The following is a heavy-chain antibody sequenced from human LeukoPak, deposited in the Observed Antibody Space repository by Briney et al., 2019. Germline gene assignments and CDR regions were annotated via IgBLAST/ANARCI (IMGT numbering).Heavy chain of an antibody. D-gene: IGHD6-19*01. V-gene: IGHV4-34*01. CDR3: ANSGWTPRGYFDY. J-gene: IGHJ4*02. Sequence: SETLSLTCAVYGGSFSGYYWSWIRQPPGKGLEWIGEINHSGSTNYNPSLKSRVTISVDTSKNQFSLKLSSVTAADTAVYYCANSGWTPRGYFDYWGQGTLVTVSS. CDR2: INHSGST. CDR1: GGSFSGYY.